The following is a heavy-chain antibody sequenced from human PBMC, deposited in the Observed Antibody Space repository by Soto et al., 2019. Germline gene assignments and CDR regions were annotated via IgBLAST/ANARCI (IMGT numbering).Heavy chain of an antibody. CDR2: ISYDGSNK. D-gene: IGHD5-18*01. CDR1: GFTFSSYV. V-gene: IGHV3-30*18. CDR3: AKLRYSYGTTDYYYYGMDV. J-gene: IGHJ6*02. Sequence: PGGSLRLSCAASGFTFSSYVMHWVRQAPGKGLEWVAVISYDGSNKYYADSVKGRFTISRDNSKNTLYLQMNSLRAEDTAVYYCAKLRYSYGTTDYYYYGMDVWAKGPRSPSP.